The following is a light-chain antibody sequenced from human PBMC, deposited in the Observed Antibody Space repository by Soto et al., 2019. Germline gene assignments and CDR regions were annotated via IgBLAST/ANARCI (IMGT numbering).Light chain of an antibody. Sequence: EIVLMQSPGTLSLSPGERATLSCRASQSVSSSYLAWHQQKPGQAPRLLIYGASSRATGIPDRFSGSGSGTDFTLTISRLEPEDFAVYYCQQYGSSPLTFGGGTKVEIK. CDR2: GAS. J-gene: IGKJ4*01. CDR3: QQYGSSPLT. CDR1: QSVSSSY. V-gene: IGKV3-20*01.